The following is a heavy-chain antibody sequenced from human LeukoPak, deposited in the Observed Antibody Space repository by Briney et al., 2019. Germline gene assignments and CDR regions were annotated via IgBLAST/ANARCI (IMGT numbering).Heavy chain of an antibody. J-gene: IGHJ4*02. CDR1: GYSFTNYW. V-gene: IGHV5-10-1*01. CDR2: IDPRDSFT. Sequence: GESLKISCKGSGYSFTNYWITWVRQMPGEGLEWMGRIDPRDSFTHYSPSFQGHVTLSADKSISTAYLQWRGLTTSDAAMYYCARRYYDSSGHYYFDYWGQGTLVTVSS. CDR3: ARRYYDSSGHYYFDY. D-gene: IGHD3-22*01.